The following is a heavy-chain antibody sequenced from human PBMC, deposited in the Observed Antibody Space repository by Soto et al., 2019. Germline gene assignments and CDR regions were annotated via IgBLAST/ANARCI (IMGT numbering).Heavy chain of an antibody. D-gene: IGHD3-10*01. Sequence: PSETLSLTCTVSGGSISSGGYYWSWIRQHPGKGLEWIGYIYYSGSTYYNPSLKSRVTISVDTSKNQFSLKLSSVTAADTAVYYCARVLDSGYGPFDYWGQGTLVTVSS. CDR3: ARVLDSGYGPFDY. V-gene: IGHV4-31*03. CDR1: GGSISSGGYY. CDR2: IYYSGST. J-gene: IGHJ4*02.